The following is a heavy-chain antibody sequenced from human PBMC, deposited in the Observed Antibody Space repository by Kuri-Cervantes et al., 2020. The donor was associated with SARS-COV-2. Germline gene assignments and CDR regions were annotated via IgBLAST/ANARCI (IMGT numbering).Heavy chain of an antibody. Sequence: GESLKISCAASGFTVSSNYMSWVRQAPGKGLEWVSVIYSGGSTYYADSVKGRFTIFRDNAKNSLYLQMNSLRAEDTAVYYCARDRVYFDYWGQGTLVTVSS. J-gene: IGHJ4*02. CDR1: GFTVSSNY. CDR3: ARDRVYFDY. CDR2: IYSGGST. V-gene: IGHV3-53*01.